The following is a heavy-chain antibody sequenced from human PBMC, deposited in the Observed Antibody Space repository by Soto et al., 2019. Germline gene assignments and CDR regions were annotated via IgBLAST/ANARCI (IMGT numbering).Heavy chain of an antibody. J-gene: IGHJ4*02. CDR1: GGSISSYY. Sequence: SETLSLTCTVSGGSISSYYWSWIRQPPGKGLEWIGYIYYSGTTNYNPSLKSRVTISVDTSKNQFSLKLTSVTAADTAVYYCARTPYDFDSGSYLDDWGQGTLVTVSS. CDR3: ARTPYDFDSGSYLDD. D-gene: IGHD3-10*01. V-gene: IGHV4-59*01. CDR2: IYYSGTT.